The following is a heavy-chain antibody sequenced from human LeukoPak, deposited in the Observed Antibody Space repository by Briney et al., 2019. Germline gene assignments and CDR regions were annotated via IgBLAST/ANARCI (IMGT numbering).Heavy chain of an antibody. CDR1: GLTFSSYD. J-gene: IGHJ4*02. Sequence: GGSLRLSCAASGLTFSSYDMHWVRQAPGRGLEWVLSIGATGDTYYADSVKGRFTISRDNSKNTLYLQMSSLRAEDTAVYYCAKEFNRGLPDYWGQGTLVTVPS. CDR2: IGATGDT. CDR3: AKEFNRGLPDY. V-gene: IGHV3-13*01. D-gene: IGHD2-21*01.